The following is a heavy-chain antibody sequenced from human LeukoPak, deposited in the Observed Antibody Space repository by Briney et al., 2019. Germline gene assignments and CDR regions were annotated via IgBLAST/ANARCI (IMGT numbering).Heavy chain of an antibody. V-gene: IGHV1-69*06. CDR3: ARVQYRELSRYYYYYGMDV. D-gene: IGHD3-16*02. Sequence: ASVKVSCKASGGTYSSYAISWVRQAPGQGLEGMGGIIPIFGTANYVQKFQGRVTITADKSTSTAYMELSSLRSEDTAVYYCARVQYRELSRYYYYYGMDVWGKGTTVTVSS. J-gene: IGHJ6*04. CDR1: GGTYSSYA. CDR2: IIPIFGTA.